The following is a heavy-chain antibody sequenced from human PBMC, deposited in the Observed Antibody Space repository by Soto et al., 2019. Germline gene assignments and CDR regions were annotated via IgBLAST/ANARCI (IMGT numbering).Heavy chain of an antibody. V-gene: IGHV1-69*06. CDR2: IIPIFGTA. Sequence: GASVKVSCKASGGTFSSYAIGWVRQAPGQGLEWMGGIIPIFGTANYAQKFQGRVTITADKSTSTAYMELSSLRSEDTAVYYCARGVTLRSGYYRDYYYYGMDVWGQGTTVTVSS. J-gene: IGHJ6*02. CDR1: GGTFSSYA. D-gene: IGHD3-3*01. CDR3: ARGVTLRSGYYRDYYYYGMDV.